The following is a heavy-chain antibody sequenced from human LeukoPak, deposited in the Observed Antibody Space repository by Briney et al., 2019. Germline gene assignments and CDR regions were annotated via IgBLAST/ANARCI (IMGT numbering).Heavy chain of an antibody. Sequence: GGSLRLSCAASVFTLSSYSMNWVRQALRKGQEWISHITWSGSTIFYADSVKGRFTISRDSAKNSLYLQMSSLRDEDTAVYYCARDAGNSGYGMDVWGQGTTVTVSS. CDR2: ITWSGSTI. V-gene: IGHV3-48*02. CDR3: ARDAGNSGYGMDV. J-gene: IGHJ6*02. D-gene: IGHD5-12*01. CDR1: VFTLSSYS.